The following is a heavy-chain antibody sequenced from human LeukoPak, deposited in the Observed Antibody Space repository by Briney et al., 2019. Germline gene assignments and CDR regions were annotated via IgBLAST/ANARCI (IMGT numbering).Heavy chain of an antibody. CDR3: ASGPSDLGSSSQY. V-gene: IGHV1-2*02. Sequence: ASVKVSCKASEYTFTGYYIHWVRQAPGQGLEWMGWINPNSGGTKYAQKFQGRFTMTRDTSISTAYMDLSGLRSDDTAVYYCASGPSDLGSSSQYWGQGTLVTVSS. D-gene: IGHD6-6*01. CDR1: EYTFTGYY. J-gene: IGHJ4*02. CDR2: INPNSGGT.